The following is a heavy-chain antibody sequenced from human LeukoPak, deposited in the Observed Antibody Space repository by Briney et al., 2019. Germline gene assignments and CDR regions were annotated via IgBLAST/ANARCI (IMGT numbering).Heavy chain of an antibody. V-gene: IGHV4-38-2*01. CDR2: IYHSGST. J-gene: IGHJ6*03. CDR1: GYSISSGYY. Sequence: SETLSLTCAVSGYSISSGYYWGWIRQPPGKGLEWIGSIYHSGSTYYNPSLKSRVTMSVDTSKNQFSLKLSSVTAADTAVYYCARTLRYCSSTSCYYYYYYMDVWGKGTTVTVSS. CDR3: ARTLRYCSSTSCYYYYYYMDV. D-gene: IGHD2-2*01.